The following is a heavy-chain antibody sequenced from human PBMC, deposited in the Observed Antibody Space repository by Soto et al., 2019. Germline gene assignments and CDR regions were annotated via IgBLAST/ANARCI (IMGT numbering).Heavy chain of an antibody. CDR2: IYYSGST. CDR1: GGSISSYY. CDR3: ARSLYSGSYTNWFDP. Sequence: QVQLQESGPGLVKPSETLSLTCTVSGGSISSYYWSWIRQPPGKGLEYIGYIYYSGSTNYNPSLKSRVTISVDTSKKQFSLKLSSLTAAVTAVYYCARSLYSGSYTNWFDPWGQVTLVTVSS. V-gene: IGHV4-59*01. J-gene: IGHJ5*02. D-gene: IGHD1-26*01.